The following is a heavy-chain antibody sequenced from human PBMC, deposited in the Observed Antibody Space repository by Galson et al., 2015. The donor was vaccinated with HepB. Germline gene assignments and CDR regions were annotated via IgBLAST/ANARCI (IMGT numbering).Heavy chain of an antibody. V-gene: IGHV3-30*03. Sequence: SLRLSCAASGFTFSSSGMHWVRQAPGKGLEWVAVISYDGSNKYYADSVKGRSTISRDNSKNTLYLQMNSLRAEDTAVYYCASRYSGGWYYFDYWGQGTLVTVSS. CDR3: ASRYSGGWYYFDY. D-gene: IGHD6-19*01. CDR2: ISYDGSNK. CDR1: GFTFSSSG. J-gene: IGHJ4*02.